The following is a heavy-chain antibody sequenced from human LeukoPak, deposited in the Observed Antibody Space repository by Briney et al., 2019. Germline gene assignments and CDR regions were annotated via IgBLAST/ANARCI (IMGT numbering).Heavy chain of an antibody. D-gene: IGHD4-17*01. CDR2: FIPIFATA. V-gene: IGHV1-69*05. J-gene: IGHJ4*02. Sequence: GASLKVSCEASGYTFTSYGITWVGQAPGQGLEWMGAFIPIFATANYAQKFQGRVTITTDESTSTAYMELSSLRSEDTAVYYCARDPHYGDYVLWGQGTLVTVSS. CDR3: ARDPHYGDYVL. CDR1: GYTFTSYG.